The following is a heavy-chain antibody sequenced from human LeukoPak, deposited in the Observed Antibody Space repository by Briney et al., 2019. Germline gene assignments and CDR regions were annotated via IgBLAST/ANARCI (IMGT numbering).Heavy chain of an antibody. D-gene: IGHD7-27*01. Sequence: SESLSLTCAVSRGSISSYYWSWIRQPPGKGLEWIGYIYYNGRTNYNPSLKSRVTISVATSKNQFSLKLSSVTAADTAVYYCAREALTGDLEGTAFDIWGQGTMVTVSS. J-gene: IGHJ3*02. CDR2: IYYNGRT. CDR3: AREALTGDLEGTAFDI. V-gene: IGHV4-59*01. CDR1: RGSISSYY.